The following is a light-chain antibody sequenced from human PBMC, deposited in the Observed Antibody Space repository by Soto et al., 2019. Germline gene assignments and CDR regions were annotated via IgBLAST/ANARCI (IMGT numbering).Light chain of an antibody. V-gene: IGLV2-14*03. CDR2: NVS. Sequence: QSALTQPASVSGSPGQSITISCTGASSDIGGYNHVSWYQQHPGKAPKLMIYNVSHRPSGVSTRFSGSKYGNTAFLIIAGLQAEDEADYFCSSYTNTSPHVIFGGGTKLTVL. J-gene: IGLJ2*01. CDR3: SSYTNTSPHVI. CDR1: SSDIGGYNH.